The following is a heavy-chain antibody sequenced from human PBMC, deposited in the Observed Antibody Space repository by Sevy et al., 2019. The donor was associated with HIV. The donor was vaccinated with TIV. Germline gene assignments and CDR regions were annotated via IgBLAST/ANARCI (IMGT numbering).Heavy chain of an antibody. CDR2: MNPNSGNT. J-gene: IGHJ5*02. CDR3: AREKVQRNHVLRFLEWSHMRINWFDP. CDR1: GYTFTSYD. Sequence: ASVKVSCKASGYTFTSYDINWVRQATGQGLEWMGWMNPNSGNTGYAQKFQGRVTMTRNTSISTAYMELSSLRSEDTAGYYCAREKVQRNHVLRFLEWSHMRINWFDPWGQGTLVTVSS. V-gene: IGHV1-8*01. D-gene: IGHD3-3*01.